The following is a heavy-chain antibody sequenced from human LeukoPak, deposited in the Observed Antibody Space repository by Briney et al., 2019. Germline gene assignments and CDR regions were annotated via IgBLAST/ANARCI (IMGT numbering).Heavy chain of an antibody. V-gene: IGHV3-43D*03. CDR1: GFTFDDYA. CDR2: ISWDCGST. J-gene: IGHJ2*01. D-gene: IGHD4-17*01. Sequence: PGGSLRLSCAASGFTFDDYAMHWVRQAPGKGLEWVSLISWDCGSTYYADSVKGRFTISRDNSKNSLYLQMNSLRAEDTALYYCAKDIDGDYVPGLRGNWYFDLWGRGTLVTVSS. CDR3: AKDIDGDYVPGLRGNWYFDL.